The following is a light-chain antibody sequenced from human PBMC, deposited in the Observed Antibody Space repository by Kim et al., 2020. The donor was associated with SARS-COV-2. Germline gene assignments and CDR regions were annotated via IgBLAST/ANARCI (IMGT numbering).Light chain of an antibody. CDR3: SSYTSDSTVI. CDR2: DVS. J-gene: IGLJ2*01. Sequence: GQSITISCTGTRRDVGNYNYVSWYQQHPGEAPKLMLYDVSNRPSGISNRLSGSKSGNTASLTISGLQPEDEADYYCSSYTSDSTVIFGGGTRLTVL. CDR1: RRDVGNYNY. V-gene: IGLV2-14*03.